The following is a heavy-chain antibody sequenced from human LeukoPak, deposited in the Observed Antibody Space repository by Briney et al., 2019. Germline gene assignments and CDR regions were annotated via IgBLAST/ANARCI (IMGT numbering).Heavy chain of an antibody. D-gene: IGHD5-12*01. CDR1: GGSISSYY. V-gene: IGHV4-59*01. CDR2: IYYSGST. J-gene: IGHJ5*02. Sequence: SETLSLTCTVPGGSISSYYWSWLRQPPGKGMEWVRYIYYSGSTNYNPSLKSRVTISVDTSKNQFSLKLSSVTAADTAVYYCARKNRYGGYVWFDPWGQGTLVTVSS. CDR3: ARKNRYGGYVWFDP.